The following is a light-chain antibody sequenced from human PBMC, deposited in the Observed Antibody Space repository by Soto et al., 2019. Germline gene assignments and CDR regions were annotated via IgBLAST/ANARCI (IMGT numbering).Light chain of an antibody. Sequence: DIVITQSPDSLPLSLGERATINCKSSQSLLYSSNNKNYLAWYQQKPGQPRKLLIFWASTRESGVPDRFSGSGSGTDFTLTISRLQAEDVAGYYCQQYYYTPYSFGQGTKLEIK. J-gene: IGKJ2*03. V-gene: IGKV4-1*01. CDR1: QSLLYSSNNKNY. CDR3: QQYYYTPYS. CDR2: WAS.